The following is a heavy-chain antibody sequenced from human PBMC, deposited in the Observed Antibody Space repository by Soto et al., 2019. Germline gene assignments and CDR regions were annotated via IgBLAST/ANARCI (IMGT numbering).Heavy chain of an antibody. CDR1: GFTFSSYG. CDR2: ISYDGSNK. Sequence: QVQLVESGGGVVQPGRSLRLSCAASGFTFSSYGMHWVRQAPGKGLEWVAVISYDGSNKYYADSVKGRFTISRDNSKNTLYLQMNSLRAEDTAVYYCAKDQRGYSYGYWVYWGQGTLVTVSS. D-gene: IGHD5-18*01. V-gene: IGHV3-30*18. CDR3: AKDQRGYSYGYWVY. J-gene: IGHJ4*02.